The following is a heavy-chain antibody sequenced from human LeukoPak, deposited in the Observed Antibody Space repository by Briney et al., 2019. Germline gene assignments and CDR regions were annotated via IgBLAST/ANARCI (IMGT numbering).Heavy chain of an antibody. CDR3: ARVRGYNWEGAFDY. J-gene: IGHJ4*02. CDR2: ISAYNGNT. D-gene: IGHD5-24*01. V-gene: IGHV1-18*01. CDR1: GYTFTSYG. Sequence: ASVKVSCKASGYTFTSYGISWVRQAPGQGLEWMGWISAYNGNTNYAQELQGRVTMTTDTSTSTAYMELRSLRSDDTAVYYCARVRGYNWEGAFDYWGQGTLVTVSS.